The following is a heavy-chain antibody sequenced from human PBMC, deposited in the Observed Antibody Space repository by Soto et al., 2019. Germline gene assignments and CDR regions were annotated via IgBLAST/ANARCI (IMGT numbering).Heavy chain of an antibody. CDR3: ARDRWGYCSGGSCYSYYFDY. CDR1: GFTFSSYW. Sequence: EVQLVESGGGLVQPGGSLRLACAASGFTFSSYWMSWVRQAPGKGLEWVANIKQDGSEKYYVDSVKGRFTISRENAKKSLYLQMNSLRAEDTALYYCARDRWGYCSGGSCYSYYFDYWGQGTLVTVSS. V-gene: IGHV3-7*01. D-gene: IGHD2-15*01. J-gene: IGHJ4*02. CDR2: IKQDGSEK.